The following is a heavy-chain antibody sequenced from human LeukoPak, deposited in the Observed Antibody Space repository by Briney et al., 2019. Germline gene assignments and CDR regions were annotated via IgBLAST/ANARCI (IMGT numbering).Heavy chain of an antibody. J-gene: IGHJ3*02. Sequence: GGSLRLSCAASGFTFSSYSMNWVRQAPGKGLEWVSSISGSSSYIYYADSVKGRFTISRDNAKNSLYLQMNSLRAEDTAVYYCARDVPTARAAFDIWGQGTMVTVSS. CDR3: ARDVPTARAAFDI. CDR2: ISGSSSYI. D-gene: IGHD2-21*02. V-gene: IGHV3-21*01. CDR1: GFTFSSYS.